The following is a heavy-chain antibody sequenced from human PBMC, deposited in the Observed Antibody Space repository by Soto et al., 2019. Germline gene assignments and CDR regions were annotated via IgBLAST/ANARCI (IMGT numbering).Heavy chain of an antibody. Sequence: QVQLQESGPGLVKPSETLSLTCTVSGGSVSSGSHYWSWIRQPPGKGLEWIGYIYNSGSTSYNPPLKSRVTISVDTSKTQFSLRLSSVTAADTAVYYCARGAGGYWGQGTLVTVSS. D-gene: IGHD3-10*01. CDR2: IYNSGST. J-gene: IGHJ4*02. CDR3: ARGAGGY. CDR1: GGSVSSGSHY. V-gene: IGHV4-61*01.